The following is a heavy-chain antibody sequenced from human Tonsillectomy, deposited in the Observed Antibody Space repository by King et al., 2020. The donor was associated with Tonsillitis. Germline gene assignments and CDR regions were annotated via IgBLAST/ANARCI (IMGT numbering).Heavy chain of an antibody. CDR1: GFTFSSYG. D-gene: IGHD3-10*01. J-gene: IGHJ3*02. Sequence: QLVQSGGGVVQPGGSLRLSCAASGFTFSSYGMHWVRQAPGKGLEWVAFIRYDGSNKYYADSVKGRFTISRDNSKNTLYLQMNSLRAEDTAVYYCAKDLHRFGELGPDAFDIWGQGTMVTVSS. CDR3: AKDLHRFGELGPDAFDI. CDR2: IRYDGSNK. V-gene: IGHV3-30*02.